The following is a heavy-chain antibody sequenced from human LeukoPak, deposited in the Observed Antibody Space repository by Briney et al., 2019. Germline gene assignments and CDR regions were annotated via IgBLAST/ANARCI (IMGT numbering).Heavy chain of an antibody. CDR3: VRYSSSFNWFDP. V-gene: IGHV2-5*02. CDR2: IYWDDDK. Sequence: GPTLVNPTQTLTLTCTFSGFSLSTSGVGVGWIRQPPGQALEWLALIYWDDDKRYSPSLKIRLTITKDTSKNQVVLTMTNMDPVDTATYYCVRYSSSFNWFDPWGQGTLVTVSS. D-gene: IGHD6-6*01. CDR1: GFSLSTSGVG. J-gene: IGHJ5*02.